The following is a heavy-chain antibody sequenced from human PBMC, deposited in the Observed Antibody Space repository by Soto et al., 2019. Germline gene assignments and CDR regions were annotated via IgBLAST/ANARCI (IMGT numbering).Heavy chain of an antibody. CDR2: ISGSGDST. D-gene: IGHD1-26*01. CDR3: ARRGSGSYYDY. J-gene: IGHJ4*01. CDR1: GFTFSSYA. V-gene: IGHV3-23*01. Sequence: EVQLLESGGGLVQPGGSLRLSCAASGFTFSSYAMRWVRQAPGKGLEWVSAISGSGDSTYYADSVKGRFTTSRDNSKNTLYWQMNSLRAEDTAVYYCARRGSGSYYDYWGHGTLVTVSS.